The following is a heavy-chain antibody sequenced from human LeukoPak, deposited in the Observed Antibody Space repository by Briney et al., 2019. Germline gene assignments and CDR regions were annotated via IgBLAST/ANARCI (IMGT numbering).Heavy chain of an antibody. D-gene: IGHD3-22*01. CDR1: DGSIINNNHY. J-gene: IGHJ3*02. V-gene: IGHV4-39*02. CDR2: ISYSGGT. Sequence: NPSETLSLTCTVSDGSIINNNHYWGWTRQPPGKGLEWIGSISYSGGTAYNPSLRSRVTISVDTSKNQFSLKVNSVTAADTAVYYCAREVEYYDSSGYRPHAFDIWGQGTLVTVSS. CDR3: AREVEYYDSSGYRPHAFDI.